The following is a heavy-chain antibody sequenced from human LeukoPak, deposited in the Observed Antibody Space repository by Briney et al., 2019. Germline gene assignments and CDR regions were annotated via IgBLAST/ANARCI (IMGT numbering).Heavy chain of an antibody. Sequence: GGSLRLSSAPSGFTFSSYWMSWVRQAPGKGLEWVANIKQDGSEKYYVDSVKGRFTISRDNAKNSLYLQMDSLRAEDTAVYYCARKAYGLDVWGKGTTVTVSS. CDR3: ARKAYGLDV. CDR1: GFTFSSYW. V-gene: IGHV3-7*03. J-gene: IGHJ6*04. CDR2: IKQDGSEK.